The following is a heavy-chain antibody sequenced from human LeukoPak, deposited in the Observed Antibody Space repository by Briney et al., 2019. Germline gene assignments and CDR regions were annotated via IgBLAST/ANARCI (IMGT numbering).Heavy chain of an antibody. CDR3: AQASGYSSGWYGY. CDR1: GFTFSSYS. CDR2: ISSSSSYI. Sequence: GGSLRLSCAASGFTFSSYSMNWVRQAPGKGLEWVSSISSSSSYIYYADSVKGRFTISRDNAKNSLYLQMNSLRAEDTALYYCAQASGYSSGWYGYWGQGTLVTVSS. V-gene: IGHV3-21*04. J-gene: IGHJ4*02. D-gene: IGHD6-19*01.